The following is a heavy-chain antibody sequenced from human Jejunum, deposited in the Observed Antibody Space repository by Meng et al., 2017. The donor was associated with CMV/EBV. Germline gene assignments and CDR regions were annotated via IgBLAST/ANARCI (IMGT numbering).Heavy chain of an antibody. V-gene: IGHV1-18*01. Sequence: GYTFPSYGISWVRQAPGPGLEWMGWISTYNGNTHYAQKLQGRATMTTDTSTSTAYMEVRSLKSDDTAVYYCARGVVTMTRYYFDYWGQGTLVTVSS. J-gene: IGHJ4*02. CDR3: ARGVVTMTRYYFDY. CDR1: GYTFPSYG. CDR2: ISTYNGNT. D-gene: IGHD2-21*02.